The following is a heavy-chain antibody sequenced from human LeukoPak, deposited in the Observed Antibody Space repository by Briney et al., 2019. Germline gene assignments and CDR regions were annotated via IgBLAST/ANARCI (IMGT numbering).Heavy chain of an antibody. D-gene: IGHD2-15*01. CDR3: AKDRCSGGSCYTYFDY. V-gene: IGHV3-23*01. CDR2: ISGSGDST. J-gene: IGHJ4*02. CDR1: GFTFSTYA. Sequence: GGSLRLSCAASGFTFSTYAVNWVHQAPGKGLEWVSTISGSGDSTYYADSVKGRFTISRDSSKNTLYLQMNSLRAEDTAVYYCAKDRCSGGSCYTYFDYWGQGTLVTVSS.